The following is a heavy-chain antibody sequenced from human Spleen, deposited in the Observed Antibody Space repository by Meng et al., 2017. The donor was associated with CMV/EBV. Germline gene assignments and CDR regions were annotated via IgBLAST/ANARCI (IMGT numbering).Heavy chain of an antibody. CDR3: ARDDEGGTSWTKIDY. D-gene: IGHD6-13*01. V-gene: IGHV4-59*02. Sequence: SETLSLTCTVSGGSVSSYYWSWIRQPPGKGLEWIASIYYTGTTYYSPSLKSRITMSVDTSKNLFSLRLRSMTAADTAVYYCARDDEGGTSWTKIDYWGQGALVTVSS. CDR1: GGSVSSYY. CDR2: IYYTGTT. J-gene: IGHJ4*02.